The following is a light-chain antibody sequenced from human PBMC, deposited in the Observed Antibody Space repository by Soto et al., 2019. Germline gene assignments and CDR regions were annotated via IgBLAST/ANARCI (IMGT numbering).Light chain of an antibody. CDR3: QSYDRSMGGSF. J-gene: IGLJ1*01. CDR1: SSNIGGNP. Sequence: QYVLTHPPTASGTPGQRVSISISGSSSNIGGNPGNWYQQLPGPDRNLLIYRTTYRPSGVADRFSGSRSATSASLTITGLQAEDEADYYCQSYDRSMGGSFFGTGTKVTVL. V-gene: IGLV1-44*01. CDR2: RTT.